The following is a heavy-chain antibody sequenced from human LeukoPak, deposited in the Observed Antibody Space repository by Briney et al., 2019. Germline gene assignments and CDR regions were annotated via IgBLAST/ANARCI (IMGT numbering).Heavy chain of an antibody. CDR3: ARDSTTVVTPGWFDP. D-gene: IGHD4-23*01. J-gene: IGHJ5*02. CDR2: IVPIFGAA. Sequence: SVKVSCKASGGTFSSYAISWVRQAPGQGLEWMGGIVPIFGAANYAQKFQGRVTITADESTSTAYMELSSLRSEDTAVYYCARDSTTVVTPGWFDPWGQGTLVTVSS. V-gene: IGHV1-69*13. CDR1: GGTFSSYA.